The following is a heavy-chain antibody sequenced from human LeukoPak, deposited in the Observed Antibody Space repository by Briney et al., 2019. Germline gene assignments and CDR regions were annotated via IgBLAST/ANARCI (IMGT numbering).Heavy chain of an antibody. CDR2: IYYSGST. Sequence: SETLSLTCTVSGGSISSYYWSWIRQPPGKGLEWIGYIYYSGSTNYNPSLKSRVTISVDTSKNQFSLKLSSVTAADTAVYYCAREEALYVMYLWGQGTTVTVSS. CDR3: AREEALYVMYL. CDR1: GGSISSYY. J-gene: IGHJ6*02. V-gene: IGHV4-59*01.